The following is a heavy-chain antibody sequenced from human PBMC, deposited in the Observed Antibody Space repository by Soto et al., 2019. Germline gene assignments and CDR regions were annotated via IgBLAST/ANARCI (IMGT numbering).Heavy chain of an antibody. CDR3: AKSPSYYGDFDY. V-gene: IGHV3-9*01. CDR1: GFTFDDYA. CDR2: ISWNSGSI. D-gene: IGHD3-3*01. Sequence: EVQLVESRGGLVQPGRSLRLSCATSGFTFDDYAMHWVRQAPGKGLEWVSGISWNSGSIGYADSVKGRFTISRDNAKNSLYLQMNSLRAEDTALYYCAKSPSYYGDFDYWGQGTLVTVSS. J-gene: IGHJ4*02.